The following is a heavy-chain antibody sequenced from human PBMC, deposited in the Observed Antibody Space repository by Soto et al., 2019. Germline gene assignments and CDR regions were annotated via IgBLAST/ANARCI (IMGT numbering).Heavy chain of an antibody. J-gene: IGHJ3*01. D-gene: IGHD2-2*01. CDR2: INSDGSST. CDR3: ARPQYLPDDVFDV. Sequence: EMQLVESGGGLVQPGGSLRLSCAASGFTFTNYWMQWVRQAPGKGLVWVSRINSDGSSTSHADSVKGRFTISRDNAKNTLYLQMRSLRAEETAVYYCARPQYLPDDVFDVWGRGTVVTVSS. CDR1: GFTFTNYW. V-gene: IGHV3-74*01.